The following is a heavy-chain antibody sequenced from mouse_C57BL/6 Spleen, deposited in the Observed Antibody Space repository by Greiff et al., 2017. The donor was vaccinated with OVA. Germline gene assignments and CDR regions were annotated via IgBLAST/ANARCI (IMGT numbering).Heavy chain of an antibody. CDR1: GYTFTDYE. CDR2: IDPETGGT. Sequence: QVQLKQSGAELVRPGASVTLSCKASGYTFTDYEMHWVKQTPVHGLEWIGAIDPETGGTAYNQKFKGKAILTADKSSSTAYMELRSLTSEDSAVYYCTRKGGVLYYFDYWGQGTTLTVSS. CDR3: TRKGGVLYYFDY. V-gene: IGHV1-15*01. J-gene: IGHJ2*01.